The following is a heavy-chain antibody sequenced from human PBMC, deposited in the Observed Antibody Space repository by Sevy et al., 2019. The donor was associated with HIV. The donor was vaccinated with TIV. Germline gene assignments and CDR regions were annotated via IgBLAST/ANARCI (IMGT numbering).Heavy chain of an antibody. J-gene: IGHJ4*02. D-gene: IGHD6-19*01. CDR3: AKQPLAVAAAYYFDY. CDR1: GFTFSSYA. Sequence: AGSLRLSCAASGFTFSSYAMSWVRQAPGKELEWVSAISGSGGSTYYADSVKGRFTISRDNSKNTLYLQMNSLRAADTAVYYCAKQPLAVAAAYYFDYWGQGTLVTVSS. CDR2: ISGSGGST. V-gene: IGHV3-23*01.